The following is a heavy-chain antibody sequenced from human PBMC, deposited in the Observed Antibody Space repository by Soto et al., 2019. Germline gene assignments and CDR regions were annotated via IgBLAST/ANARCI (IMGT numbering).Heavy chain of an antibody. CDR3: AKGDSYDFWSGPKDYYYYGMDV. Sequence: PVGSLRLSCAGSGFTFSKYAMTWVRQAPGKGLEWVSTTRNNGEYTYYADSVKGRFTVSRDNSKNALFLEMSSLRAEDTAVYYCAKGDSYDFWSGPKDYYYYGMDVWGQGTTVTVSS. CDR1: GFTFSKYA. V-gene: IGHV3-23*01. D-gene: IGHD3-3*01. CDR2: TRNNGEYT. J-gene: IGHJ6*02.